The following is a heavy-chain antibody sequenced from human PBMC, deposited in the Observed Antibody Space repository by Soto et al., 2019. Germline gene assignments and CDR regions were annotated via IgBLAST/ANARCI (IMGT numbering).Heavy chain of an antibody. CDR3: ARDRQPDGIWTFDF. D-gene: IGHD2-15*01. Sequence: GGSLRLSCSASGFTFSSYAMHWVRQAPGKGLEYVSAISSNGGSTYYADSVTGRFTISRDNSQNMLFLQMNSLGVEDAAVYYCARDRQPDGIWTFDFWGRGAQVTVSS. V-gene: IGHV3-64*04. CDR1: GFTFSSYA. CDR2: ISSNGGST. J-gene: IGHJ4*02.